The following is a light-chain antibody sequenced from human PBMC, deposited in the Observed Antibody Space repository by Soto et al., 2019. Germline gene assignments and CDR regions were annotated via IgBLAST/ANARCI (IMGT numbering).Light chain of an antibody. CDR3: MQGTHWPIT. CDR1: SSLVHKHGLAY. Sequence: DVVMSQSPLSLRVTXGQPASIVCRSNSSLVHKHGLAYFIWFQQRPRXAPRRXXYTVSNRDSGGPARFSGSGSATDFARKISRGEAEDVGVYYCMQGTHWPITFGQGTRLEIK. V-gene: IGKV2-30*02. CDR2: TVS. J-gene: IGKJ5*01.